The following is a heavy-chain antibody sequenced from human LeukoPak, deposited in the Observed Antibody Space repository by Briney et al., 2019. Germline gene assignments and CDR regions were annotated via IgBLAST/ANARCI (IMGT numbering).Heavy chain of an antibody. V-gene: IGHV1-18*01. CDR1: GYTFTSYG. CDR3: ARDHGIPPYSYMIVVVISNDAFDI. D-gene: IGHD3-22*01. J-gene: IGHJ3*02. CDR2: ISAYNGNT. Sequence: GASVKVSCEASGYTFTSYGISWVRQAPGQGLEWMGWISAYNGNTNYAQKLQGRVTMTTDTSTSTAYMELRSLRSDDTAVYYCARDHGIPPYSYMIVVVISNDAFDIWGQGTMVTVSS.